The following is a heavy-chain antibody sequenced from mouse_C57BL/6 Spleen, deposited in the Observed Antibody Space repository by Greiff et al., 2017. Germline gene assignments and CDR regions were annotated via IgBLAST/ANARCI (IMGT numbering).Heavy chain of an antibody. Sequence: QVQLKQSGAELMKPGASVKLSCKATGYTFTGYWIEWVKQRPGHGLEWIGEILPGSGSTNYNEKFKGKATFTADTSSNTAYMQLSSLTTEDSAIYYCARRIYYGYDGGAWFAYWGQGTLVTVSA. D-gene: IGHD2-2*01. V-gene: IGHV1-9*01. J-gene: IGHJ3*01. CDR3: ARRIYYGYDGGAWFAY. CDR2: ILPGSGST. CDR1: GYTFTGYW.